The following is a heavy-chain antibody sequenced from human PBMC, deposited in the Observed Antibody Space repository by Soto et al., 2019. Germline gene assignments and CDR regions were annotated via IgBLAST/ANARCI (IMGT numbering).Heavy chain of an antibody. CDR3: ARDRVVAGIGEIDY. CDR2: ISYDGNNK. CDR1: GFTFSNSA. V-gene: IGHV3-30-3*01. J-gene: IGHJ4*02. Sequence: QVQLVESGGGVVQPGRSLRLSCAASGFTFSNSAMHWARQAPCKGLEWVAVISYDGNNKYYADSVKGRFTISRDNSMNTLYLQMNSLRPEDTAVYYCARDRVVAGIGEIDYWGQGTLVTVSS. D-gene: IGHD6-19*01.